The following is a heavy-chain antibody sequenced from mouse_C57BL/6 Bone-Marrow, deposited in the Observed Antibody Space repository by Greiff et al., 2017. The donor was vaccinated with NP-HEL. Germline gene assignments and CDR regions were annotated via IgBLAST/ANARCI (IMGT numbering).Heavy chain of an antibody. Sequence: EVMLVESGGGLVQPKGSLKLSCAASGFSFNTYAMNWVRQAPGKGLEWVARIRSKSNNYATYYADSVKDRFTISRDDSESMLYLQMNNLKTEDTAMYYCVREGDGYFPYFDYWGQGTTLTVSS. V-gene: IGHV10-1*01. CDR3: VREGDGYFPYFDY. CDR1: GFSFNTYA. D-gene: IGHD2-3*01. J-gene: IGHJ2*01. CDR2: IRSKSNNYAT.